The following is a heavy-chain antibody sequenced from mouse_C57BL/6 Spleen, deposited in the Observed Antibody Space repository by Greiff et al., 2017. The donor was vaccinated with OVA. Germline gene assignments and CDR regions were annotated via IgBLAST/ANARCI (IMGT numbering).Heavy chain of an antibody. J-gene: IGHJ4*01. Sequence: VQLQQSGAELVKPGASVKISCKASGYAFSSYWMNWVKQRPGKGLEWIGQIYPGDGDTNYNGKFKGKATLTADKSSSTAYMQLSSLTSEDSAVYFCARKGNSYYYAMDYWGQGTSVTVSS. V-gene: IGHV1-80*01. D-gene: IGHD2-1*01. CDR2: IYPGDGDT. CDR3: ARKGNSYYYAMDY. CDR1: GYAFSSYW.